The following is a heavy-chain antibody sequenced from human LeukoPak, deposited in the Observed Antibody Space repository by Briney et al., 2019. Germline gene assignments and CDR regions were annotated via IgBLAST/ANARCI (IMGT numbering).Heavy chain of an antibody. CDR3: ARLNKGSSSWYWGYNWFDP. V-gene: IGHV1-69*05. D-gene: IGHD6-13*01. CDR1: GGTFGSYA. J-gene: IGHJ5*02. CDR2: IIPIFGTA. Sequence: GASVKVSCKASGGTFGSYAISWVRQAPGQGLEWMGGIIPIFGTANYAQKFQGRVTITTDESTSTAYMELSSLRSEDTAVYYCARLNKGSSSWYWGYNWFDPWGQGTLVTVSS.